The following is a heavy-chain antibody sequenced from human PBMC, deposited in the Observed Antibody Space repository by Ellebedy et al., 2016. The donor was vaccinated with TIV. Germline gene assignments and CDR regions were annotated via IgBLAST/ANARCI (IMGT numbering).Heavy chain of an antibody. J-gene: IGHJ6*02. CDR2: ISSSSSYI. V-gene: IGHV3-21*01. Sequence: GESLKISCAASGFTFSTYAMHWVRQAPGKGLEWVSSISSSSSYIYYADSVKGRFTISRDNAKNSLYLQMNSLRAEDTAVYYCARVLWGMDVWGQGTTVTVSS. D-gene: IGHD2-21*01. CDR3: ARVLWGMDV. CDR1: GFTFSTYA.